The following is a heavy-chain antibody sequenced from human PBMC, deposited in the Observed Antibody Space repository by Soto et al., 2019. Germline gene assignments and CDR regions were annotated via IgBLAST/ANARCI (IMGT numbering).Heavy chain of an antibody. V-gene: IGHV3-53*01. CDR3: ARHVYYDVLKKNY. D-gene: IGHD3-9*01. J-gene: IGHJ4*02. CDR1: GFSATANY. Sequence: GGSLRLSCEVSGFSATANYMSWVRQAPEKGLEWVSVIYSGGSTYYVDSVKGRFSISADTSISIAYLEWSSLKASDTAIYYCARHVYYDVLKKNYWGQGTLVTVSS. CDR2: IYSGGST.